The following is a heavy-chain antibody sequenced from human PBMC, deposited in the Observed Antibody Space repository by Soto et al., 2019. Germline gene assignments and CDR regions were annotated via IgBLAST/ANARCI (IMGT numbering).Heavy chain of an antibody. D-gene: IGHD2-2*01. CDR2: INPQTGGT. J-gene: IGHJ6*02. CDR1: EYTFTGYY. V-gene: IGHV1-2*02. Sequence: ASVKVSCKASEYTFTGYYIHWVREAPGQGLEWMGWINPQTGGTSYGQKFQGRVTLSRDTSINTAYLELSRLRFDDAAVYFCARERYQVISDGMDVWGQGTTVTVSS. CDR3: ARERYQVISDGMDV.